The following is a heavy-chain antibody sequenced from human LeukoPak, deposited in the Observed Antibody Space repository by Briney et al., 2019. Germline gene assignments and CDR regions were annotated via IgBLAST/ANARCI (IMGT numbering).Heavy chain of an antibody. J-gene: IGHJ6*03. D-gene: IGHD3-10*01. CDR2: IYTSGST. V-gene: IGHV4-61*02. CDR1: GGSISCGSYY. Sequence: SQTLSLTCTVSGGSISCGSYYWSWIRQPAGKGLEWIGRIYTSGSTNYNPSLKSRVTISVDTSKNQFSLKLSSVTAADTAVYYCASITMVRGVSSYYYYMDVWGKGTTVTVSS. CDR3: ASITMVRGVSSYYYYMDV.